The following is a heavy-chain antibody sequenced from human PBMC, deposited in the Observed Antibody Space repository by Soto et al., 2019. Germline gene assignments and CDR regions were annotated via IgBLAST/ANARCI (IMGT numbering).Heavy chain of an antibody. J-gene: IGHJ4*02. CDR2: FNPSGGST. Sequence: ASVKVSRKASGYTYTSYYVHWVRQAPGQGLEWMGIFNPSGGSTSYAQKFQGRVTMTRDTSTSTVYMELSSLRSEDTAVYYCARVRDGYSYSYFDYWGQGTLITVSS. CDR3: ARVRDGYSYSYFDY. D-gene: IGHD4-4*01. CDR1: GYTYTSYY. V-gene: IGHV1-46*01.